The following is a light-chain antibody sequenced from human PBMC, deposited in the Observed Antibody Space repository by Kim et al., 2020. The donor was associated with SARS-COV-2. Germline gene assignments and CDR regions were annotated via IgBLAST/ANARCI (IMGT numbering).Light chain of an antibody. Sequence: PGERATLSCRASQSVSSSYLAWYQQKPGQAPRLLIYGASSRATGIPDRFSGSGSGTDFTLTISRLEPEDCAVYYCQQYGSSPPWTFGQGTKVDIK. CDR2: GAS. J-gene: IGKJ1*01. CDR3: QQYGSSPPWT. CDR1: QSVSSSY. V-gene: IGKV3-20*01.